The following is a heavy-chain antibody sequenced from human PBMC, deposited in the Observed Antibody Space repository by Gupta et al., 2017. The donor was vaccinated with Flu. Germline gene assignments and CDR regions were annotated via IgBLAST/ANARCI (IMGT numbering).Heavy chain of an antibody. V-gene: IGHV1-2*06. CDR1: GYTFTGYY. CDR2: LNPNSGRT. Sequence: SGYTFTGYYLHWVRQAPGQGLEWLGRLNPNSGRTNIAQTFQDRVTMTRDTSMSTAYLELSSLRADDTAIYYCARDTYDFWSGYFRLWGQGTLVIVSS. D-gene: IGHD3-3*01. CDR3: ARDTYDFWSGYFRL. J-gene: IGHJ4*02.